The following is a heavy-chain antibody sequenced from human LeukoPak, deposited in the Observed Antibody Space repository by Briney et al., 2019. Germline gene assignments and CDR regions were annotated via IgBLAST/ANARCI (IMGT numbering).Heavy chain of an antibody. J-gene: IGHJ4*02. CDR1: GFTFSDYY. CDR2: ISSSSSYT. V-gene: IGHV3-11*06. Sequence: GRSLRLSCAASGFTFSDYYMSWIRQAPGKGLEWVSYISSSSSYTNYADSVKGRFTISRDNAKNSLYLQMNSLRAEDTAVYYCATGTEETTVVTPCYWGQGTLVTVSS. D-gene: IGHD4-23*01. CDR3: ATGTEETTVVTPCY.